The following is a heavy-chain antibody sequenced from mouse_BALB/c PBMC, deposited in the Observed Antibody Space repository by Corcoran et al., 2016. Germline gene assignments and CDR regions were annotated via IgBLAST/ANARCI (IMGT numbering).Heavy chain of an antibody. Sequence: VQLQQSGAELVRPGALVKLSCKASGFNIKDYYMHWVKQRPEQGLEWSGWIDPENGNTIYDPKFQGKASITADTSSNTAYLQLSSLTSEDTAVYYCARWGIPHSFDYWGQGTTLTVSS. CDR3: ARWGIPHSFDY. V-gene: IGHV14-1*02. CDR1: GFNIKDYY. J-gene: IGHJ2*01. CDR2: IDPENGNT.